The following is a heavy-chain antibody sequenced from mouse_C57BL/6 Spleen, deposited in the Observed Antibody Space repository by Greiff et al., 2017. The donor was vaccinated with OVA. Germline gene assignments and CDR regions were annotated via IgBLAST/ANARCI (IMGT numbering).Heavy chain of an antibody. CDR2: INPNYGTT. V-gene: IGHV1-39*01. D-gene: IGHD3-2*02. J-gene: IGHJ2*01. CDR3: AREGTTAQATSGFDY. CDR1: GYSFTDYN. Sequence: VQLKESGPELVKPGASVKISCKASGYSFTDYNMNWVKQSNGKSLEWIGVINPNYGTTSYNQKFKGKATLTVDQSSSTAYMQLNSLTSEDSAVYYCAREGTTAQATSGFDYWGQGTTLTVSS.